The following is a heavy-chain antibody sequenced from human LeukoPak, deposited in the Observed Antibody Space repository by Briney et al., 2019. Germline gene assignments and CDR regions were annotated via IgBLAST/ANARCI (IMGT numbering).Heavy chain of an antibody. Sequence: SETLSLTCAVYGGSFSGYYWSWIRQPPGKGLEWIGEINHSGSTNYNPSLKSRVTISVDTSKNQFSLKLSSVTAADTAVCYCARPLNWGSRHTFVYWGQGTLVTVSS. CDR3: ARPLNWGSRHTFVY. V-gene: IGHV4-34*01. CDR2: INHSGST. CDR1: GGSFSGYY. D-gene: IGHD7-27*01. J-gene: IGHJ4*02.